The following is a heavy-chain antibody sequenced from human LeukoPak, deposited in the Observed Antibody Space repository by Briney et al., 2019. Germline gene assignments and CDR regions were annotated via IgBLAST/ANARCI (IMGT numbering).Heavy chain of an antibody. D-gene: IGHD6-19*01. CDR3: ARLIPGAGTVRLDV. CDR1: GYTFSTYG. CDR2: ISAYNGNT. V-gene: IGHV1-18*01. Sequence: ASVKVSCKASGYTFSTYGISWVRRAPGQGLEWMGWISAYNGNTNYAQKLQGRVTMTTDTSTSTAYMELRSLRSDDTAVYYCARLIPGAGTVRLDVWGQGTTVTVSS. J-gene: IGHJ6*02.